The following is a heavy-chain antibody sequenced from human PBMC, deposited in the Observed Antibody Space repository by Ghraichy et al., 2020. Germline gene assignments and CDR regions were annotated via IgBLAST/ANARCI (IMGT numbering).Heavy chain of an antibody. J-gene: IGHJ4*02. CDR3: AGNSGWLTDY. V-gene: IGHV4-4*02. CDR1: GDSISSNYW. Sequence: SETLSLTCAVSGDSISSNYWWNWVRPPPGKGLEWIGEIYHTGSTNYNPSLKSRVTISVDKSKNHFSLNLSSVTAADTAVYYCAGNSGWLTDYWGQGTLVTVSS. D-gene: IGHD6-19*01. CDR2: IYHTGST.